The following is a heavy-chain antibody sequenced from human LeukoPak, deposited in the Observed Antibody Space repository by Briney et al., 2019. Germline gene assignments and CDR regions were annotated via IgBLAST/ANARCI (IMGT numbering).Heavy chain of an antibody. J-gene: IGHJ4*02. CDR3: TTDYGDEDFDY. CDR1: GFTFSNAW. CDR2: IKSKTDGGTT. D-gene: IGHD4-17*01. Sequence: GGSLRLSCAASGFTFSNAWMSWVRQAPGKGLEWVGRIKSKTDGGTTDYAAPVKGRFTISRDDSKNTLYLQMNSLKTEDTAAYYCTTDYGDEDFDYWGQGTLVTVSS. V-gene: IGHV3-15*01.